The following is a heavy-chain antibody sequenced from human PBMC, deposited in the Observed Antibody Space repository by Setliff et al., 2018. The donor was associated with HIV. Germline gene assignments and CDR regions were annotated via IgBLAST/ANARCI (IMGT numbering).Heavy chain of an antibody. CDR1: GGSISSTNW. Sequence: SETLSLTCAVSGGSISSTNWWSWVRQPPGKGLEWIGEISHSGSTNYSPSLKSRVTISVDRSKNQFSLKVTSVTAADTAVYYCARSPVGTPEYYFDYWGQGTLVTVSS. D-gene: IGHD1-26*01. CDR2: ISHSGST. V-gene: IGHV4-4*02. J-gene: IGHJ4*02. CDR3: ARSPVGTPEYYFDY.